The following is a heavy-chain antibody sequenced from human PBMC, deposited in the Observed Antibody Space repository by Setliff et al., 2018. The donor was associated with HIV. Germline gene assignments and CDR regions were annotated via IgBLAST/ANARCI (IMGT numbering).Heavy chain of an antibody. J-gene: IGHJ5*02. Sequence: LSLTCSVSGGSITNDNNYWGWIRQSPGKGLEWIGSIYFNGKTYNNPSLKSRVIMSVDRSRSQLSLKVNSVTAADTATYYCATMEGDHNIPDWVDPWGQGTLVTVSS. CDR2: IYFNGKT. CDR3: ATMEGDHNIPDWVDP. D-gene: IGHD2-21*01. V-gene: IGHV4-39*01. CDR1: GGSITNDNNY.